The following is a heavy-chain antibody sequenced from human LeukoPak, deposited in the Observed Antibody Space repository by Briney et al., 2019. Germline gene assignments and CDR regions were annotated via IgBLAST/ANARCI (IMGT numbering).Heavy chain of an antibody. J-gene: IGHJ1*01. D-gene: IGHD6-19*01. CDR3: ASFVSSSGWYSGWAEYFQH. Sequence: SETLSLTCTVSGGSISSSSYYWGWIRQPPGKGLEWIGSIYYSGSTYYNPSLKSRVTISVDTSKNQFSLKLSSVTAADTAVYYCASFVSSSGWYSGWAEYFQHWGQGTLVTVSS. V-gene: IGHV4-39*07. CDR1: GGSISSSSYY. CDR2: IYYSGST.